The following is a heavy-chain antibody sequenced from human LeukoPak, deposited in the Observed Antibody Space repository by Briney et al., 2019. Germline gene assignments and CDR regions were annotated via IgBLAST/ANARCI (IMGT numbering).Heavy chain of an antibody. CDR1: GFTFSSYG. J-gene: IGHJ4*02. V-gene: IGHV3-30*18. Sequence: GGPLRLSCAASGFTFSSYGMHWVRQAPGKGLEWVAVISYDGSNKYYADSVKGRFTISRDNSKNTLYLQMNSLRAEDTAVYYCAKVPGAAAGPNYFDYWGQGTLVTVSS. CDR3: AKVPGAAAGPNYFDY. CDR2: ISYDGSNK. D-gene: IGHD6-25*01.